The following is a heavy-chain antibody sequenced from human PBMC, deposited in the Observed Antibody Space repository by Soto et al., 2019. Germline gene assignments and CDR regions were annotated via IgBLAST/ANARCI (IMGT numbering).Heavy chain of an antibody. CDR2: IIPILGIA. V-gene: IGHV1-69*02. J-gene: IGHJ6*02. D-gene: IGHD2-2*01. CDR1: GGTFSSYT. CDR3: ASTSKDIVVVPAARRGSYGMDV. Sequence: QVQLVQSGAEVKKPGSSVKVSCKASGGTFSSYTISWVRQAPGQGLEWMGRIIPILGIANYAQKFQGRVTITADKSTSTAYMELSSLRSEDTAVYYCASTSKDIVVVPAARRGSYGMDVWGQGTTVNVSS.